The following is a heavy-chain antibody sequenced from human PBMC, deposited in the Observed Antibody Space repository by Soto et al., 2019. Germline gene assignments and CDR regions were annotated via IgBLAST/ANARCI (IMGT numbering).Heavy chain of an antibody. CDR2: MNPNSGNT. J-gene: IGHJ5*02. CDR1: GYTFTSYD. Sequence: QVQLVQSGAEVKKPGASVKVSCKASGYTFTSYDINWVRQATGQGLEWMGWMNPNSGNTGYAQKFQGRGTMSRNTSLNTAYLELSSLRSEDTAVYYSAREQSSSRGAWYDPWGQGTLVTASS. CDR3: AREQSSSRGAWYDP. V-gene: IGHV1-8*01. D-gene: IGHD6-13*01.